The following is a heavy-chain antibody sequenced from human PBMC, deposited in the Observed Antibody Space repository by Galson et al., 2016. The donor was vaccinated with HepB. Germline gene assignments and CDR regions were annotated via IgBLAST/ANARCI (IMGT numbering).Heavy chain of an antibody. J-gene: IGHJ3*02. CDR1: GFTFSSYW. CDR3: ARGFGASDI. Sequence: SLRLSCAASGFTFSSYWMTWVRQAPGKGLEWVANIKEDGSEEYYVDSVKGRFTISRDNAKNSLFLQMNSLRVKDTAVYYCARGFGASDIWGQGTMVTVSS. V-gene: IGHV3-7*01. D-gene: IGHD3-10*01. CDR2: IKEDGSEE.